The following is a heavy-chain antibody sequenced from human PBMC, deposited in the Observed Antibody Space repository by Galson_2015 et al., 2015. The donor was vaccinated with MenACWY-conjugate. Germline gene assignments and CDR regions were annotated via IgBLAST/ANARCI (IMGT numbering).Heavy chain of an antibody. Sequence: SLRLSCAASGFTFSSYAMSWVRQAPGKGLAWVSTISGGGRSTYYADSVRGRFTISRDNSKNTLYLQMNSLRPEDTAVYYCAKSTWGGLTIFGVVGGDWFDPWGQGILVTVSS. CDR2: ISGGGRST. CDR1: GFTFSSYA. V-gene: IGHV3-23*01. J-gene: IGHJ5*02. CDR3: AKSTWGGLTIFGVVGGDWFDP. D-gene: IGHD3-3*01.